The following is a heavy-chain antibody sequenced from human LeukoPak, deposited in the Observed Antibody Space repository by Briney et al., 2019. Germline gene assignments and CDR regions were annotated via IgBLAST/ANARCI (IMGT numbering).Heavy chain of an antibody. V-gene: IGHV4-31*03. CDR2: IYYSGTT. Sequence: SQTLSLTCTVSGGSISSGGYHWSWIRQHPGKGLERIGHIYYSGTTYYNPSLKRRVTISIDTSKKQFCLKLSSVTAADTAVYYCARVYCSGGSIYVDYWGQGTLVT. CDR3: ARVYCSGGSIYVDY. CDR1: GGSISSGGYH. D-gene: IGHD2-15*01. J-gene: IGHJ4*02.